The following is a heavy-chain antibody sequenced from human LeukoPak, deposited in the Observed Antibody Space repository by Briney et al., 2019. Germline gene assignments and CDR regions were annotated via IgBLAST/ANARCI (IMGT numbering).Heavy chain of an antibody. V-gene: IGHV4-59*08. CDR2: IYYSGST. CDR3: ARARTYSSGWYGKKVFDY. Sequence: SETLSLTCTVSGGSISSYYWSWIRQPPGKGLEWIGYIYYSGSTNYNPSLKSRVTISVDTSKNQFSLKLSSVTAADTAVYYCARARTYSSGWYGKKVFDYWGQGTLVTVSS. J-gene: IGHJ4*02. CDR1: GGSISSYY. D-gene: IGHD6-19*01.